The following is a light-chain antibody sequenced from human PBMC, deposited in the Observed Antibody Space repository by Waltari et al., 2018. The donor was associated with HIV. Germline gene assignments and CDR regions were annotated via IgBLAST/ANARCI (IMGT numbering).Light chain of an antibody. CDR3: NSYVGSNNYI. V-gene: IGLV2-8*01. CDR1: SSAVGGYNY. Sequence: QSALTQPPSPSGSPGQSVTISCTGTSSAVGGYNYVSWYQHHPGKAQKLIIYAVSKRPSGVPDRFSGSKSGNTASLTVSGLQAEDEADYYCNSYVGSNNYIFGTGTKVTVL. J-gene: IGLJ1*01. CDR2: AVS.